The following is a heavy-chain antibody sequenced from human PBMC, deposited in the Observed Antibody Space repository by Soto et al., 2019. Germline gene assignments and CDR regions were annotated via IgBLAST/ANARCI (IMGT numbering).Heavy chain of an antibody. CDR3: ARMVLTPMRGYGMDV. CDR1: GFSLSNARMG. D-gene: IGHD3-9*01. V-gene: IGHV2-26*01. CDR2: IFSNDEK. Sequence: QVTLKESGPVLVKPTETLTLTCTVSGFSLSNARMGVSWIRQPPGKALEWLAHIFSNDEKSYSTSLRSRLTIXXDXSXXQVVLTRTNMDPVDTATDYCARMVLTPMRGYGMDVWGQGTTVTVSS. J-gene: IGHJ6*02.